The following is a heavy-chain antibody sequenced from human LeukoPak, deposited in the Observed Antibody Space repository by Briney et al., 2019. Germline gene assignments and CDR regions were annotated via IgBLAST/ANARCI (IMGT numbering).Heavy chain of an antibody. CDR2: ISGSGGST. D-gene: IGHD2-2*01. CDR1: GFTFSSYA. V-gene: IGHV3-23*01. J-gene: IGHJ4*02. CDR3: ATDCSSTSCEIDY. Sequence: GSLRLSCAASGFTFSSYAMSWVRQAPGKGLEWVSAISGSGGSTYYADSVKGRFTISRDNSKNTLYPQMNSLRAEDTAVYYCATDCSSTSCEIDYWGQGTLVTVSS.